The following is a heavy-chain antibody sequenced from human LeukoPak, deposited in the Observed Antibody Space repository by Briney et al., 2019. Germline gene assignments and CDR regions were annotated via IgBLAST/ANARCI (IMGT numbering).Heavy chain of an antibody. CDR1: GVTFSSTNW. J-gene: IGHJ3*02. Sequence: PSETLSLTCAVSGVTFSSTNWWSWVRQPPGKGLEWIGEISQSGNTNYNPYLKSRVTILIDKSNNQFSLQLSSVTAADTAVYYCARLLCTVTTCGAFDIWGQGTMVTVSS. CDR3: ARLLCTVTTCGAFDI. V-gene: IGHV4-4*02. CDR2: ISQSGNT. D-gene: IGHD4-17*01.